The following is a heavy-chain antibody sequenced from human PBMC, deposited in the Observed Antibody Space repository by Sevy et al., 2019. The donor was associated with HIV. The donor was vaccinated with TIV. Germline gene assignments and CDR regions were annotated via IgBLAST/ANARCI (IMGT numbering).Heavy chain of an antibody. D-gene: IGHD3-10*01. V-gene: IGHV3-7*01. CDR1: GFTTGFTFSDYW. CDR2: IKEDGTEI. Sequence: GGSLRLSCAASGFTTGFTFSDYWMAWVRQAPGKGLEWVANIKEDGTEIYYLDSLKGRFTISRDNAKNLRYLQMNGLGAEDTAVYYCARGGYYGYSGLDYWGQGTLVTVSS. J-gene: IGHJ4*02. CDR3: ARGGYYGYSGLDY.